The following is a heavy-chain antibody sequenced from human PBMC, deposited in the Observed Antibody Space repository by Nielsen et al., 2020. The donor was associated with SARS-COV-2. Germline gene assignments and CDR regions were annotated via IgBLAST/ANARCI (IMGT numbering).Heavy chain of an antibody. V-gene: IGHV4-34*09. CDR1: GGSFSGYY. D-gene: IGHD2-2*01. Sequence: LRLSCAVYGGSFSGYYWSWIRQPPGKGLEWIGEINHSGSTNYNPSLKSRVTISVDTSKNQFSLKLSSVTAADTAVYYCARVRPTDKYCSSTSCSNYFDYWGQGTRVTVSS. CDR3: ARVRPTDKYCSSTSCSNYFDY. CDR2: INHSGST. J-gene: IGHJ4*02.